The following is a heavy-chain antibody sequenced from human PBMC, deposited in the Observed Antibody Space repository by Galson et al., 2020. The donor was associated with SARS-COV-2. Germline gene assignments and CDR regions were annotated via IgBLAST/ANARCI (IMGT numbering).Heavy chain of an antibody. CDR3: ARVLSYYYGMDV. CDR1: GFTFSSYG. V-gene: IGHV3-33*01. J-gene: IGHJ6*02. CDR2: IWSDGSNK. Sequence: GGSLRLSCAASGFTFSSYGMHWVRQAPGKGLEWVAVIWSDGSNKYYADSVKGRFTISRDNSKNTLYLQMNSLRAEDTAVYYCARVLSYYYGMDVWGQGTTVTVSS.